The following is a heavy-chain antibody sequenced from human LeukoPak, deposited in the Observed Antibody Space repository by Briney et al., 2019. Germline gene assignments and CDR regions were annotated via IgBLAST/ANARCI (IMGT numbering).Heavy chain of an antibody. CDR3: ARGVDYGDLQYYNGMDV. Sequence: GGSLRLSCAASGFSFSSYAMHWVRQAPGKGPEYVSAISSNGEKTYYANSVKGRFTISRDNSKKTLYLQMGSLREDDMAVYYCARGVDYGDLQYYNGMDVWGQGTTVTVSS. V-gene: IGHV3-64*01. D-gene: IGHD4-17*01. CDR1: GFSFSSYA. CDR2: ISSNGEKT. J-gene: IGHJ6*02.